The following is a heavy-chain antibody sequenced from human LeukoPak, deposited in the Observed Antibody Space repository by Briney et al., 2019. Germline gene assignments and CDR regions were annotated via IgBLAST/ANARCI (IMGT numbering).Heavy chain of an antibody. CDR1: GFTFSSYA. CDR2: ISGSGGST. CDR3: AARPGGDYYDSSGYYFDY. D-gene: IGHD3-22*01. V-gene: IGHV3-23*01. Sequence: PGGSLRLSCAASGFTFSSYAMSWVRQAPGKGLEWVSAISGSGGSTYYADSVKGRFTISRDNSKNTLYLQMNSLRAEDTAVYYCAARPGGDYYDSSGYYFDYWCQGTLVTVSS. J-gene: IGHJ4*02.